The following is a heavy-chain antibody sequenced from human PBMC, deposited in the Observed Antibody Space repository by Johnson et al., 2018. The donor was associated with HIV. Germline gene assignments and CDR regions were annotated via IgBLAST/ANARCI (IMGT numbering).Heavy chain of an antibody. D-gene: IGHD5-18*01. CDR1: GFTFSSYW. Sequence: VQLVESGGGLVQPGGSLRLSCAASGFTFSSYWMSWVRQAPGKGLEWVANIKQDGSEKYYVDSVTGRFTISRDNAKNSLYLQMNSLRAEDTAVYYCARDRSWIQLWFDAFDIWGQGTMVTVSS. CDR2: IKQDGSEK. V-gene: IGHV3-7*01. J-gene: IGHJ3*02. CDR3: ARDRSWIQLWFDAFDI.